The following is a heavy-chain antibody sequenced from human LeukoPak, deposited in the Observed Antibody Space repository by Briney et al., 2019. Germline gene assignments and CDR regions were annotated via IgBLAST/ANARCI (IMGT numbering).Heavy chain of an antibody. V-gene: IGHV3-43D*03. J-gene: IGHJ4*02. CDR2: ISWDGGST. Sequence: GGSLRLSCAASGSTFDDYAMHWVRQAPGKGLEWVSLISWDGGSTYYADSVKGRFTISRDNSKNSLYLQMNSLRAEDTAVYYCARKRRDGYNIYYFDYWGQGTLVTVSS. D-gene: IGHD5-24*01. CDR1: GSTFDDYA. CDR3: ARKRRDGYNIYYFDY.